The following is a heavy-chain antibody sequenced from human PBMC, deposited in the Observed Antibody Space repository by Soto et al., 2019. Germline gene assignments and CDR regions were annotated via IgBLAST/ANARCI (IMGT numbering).Heavy chain of an antibody. Sequence: PSETLSLTCAVYGGSFSGYYWSWIRQPPGKGLEWIGEINHSGSTNYNPSLKSRVTISVDTSKNQFSLKLSSVTAADTAVYYCARGPLYMVRGVIVLYYFDYWGQGTLVTVSS. CDR3: ARGPLYMVRGVIVLYYFDY. J-gene: IGHJ4*02. CDR2: INHSGST. D-gene: IGHD3-10*01. V-gene: IGHV4-34*01. CDR1: GGSFSGYY.